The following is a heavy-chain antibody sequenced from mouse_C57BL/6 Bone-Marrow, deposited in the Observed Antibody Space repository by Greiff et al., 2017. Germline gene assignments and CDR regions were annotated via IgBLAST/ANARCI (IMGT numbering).Heavy chain of an antibody. CDR3: AREGFYDYDYAMDY. D-gene: IGHD2-4*01. CDR1: GYTFTSYD. J-gene: IGHJ4*01. Sequence: VMLVESGPELVKPGASVKLSCKASGYTFTSYDINWVKQRPGQGLEWIGWIYPRDGSTKYNEKFKGKATLTVDTSSSTAYMELHSLTSEDAAVYFCAREGFYDYDYAMDYWGQGTSVTVSS. CDR2: IYPRDGST. V-gene: IGHV1-85*01.